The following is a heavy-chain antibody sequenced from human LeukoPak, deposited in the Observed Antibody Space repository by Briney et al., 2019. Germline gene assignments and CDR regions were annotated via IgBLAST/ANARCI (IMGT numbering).Heavy chain of an antibody. CDR2: IYPGDSDT. CDR3: ARHHYYYYMDV. CDR1: GYNLTSYW. V-gene: IGHV5-51*01. Sequence: GXSXXXSCKXSGYNLTSYWXGWVRQVPGKGLEWMGIIYPGDSDTRYSPSFQGQVTISADKSISTAYLQWSSLKASDTAMYYCARHHYYYYMDVWGKGTTVTVSS. J-gene: IGHJ6*03.